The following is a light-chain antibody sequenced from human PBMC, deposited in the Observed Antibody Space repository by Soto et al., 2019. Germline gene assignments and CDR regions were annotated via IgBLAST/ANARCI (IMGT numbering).Light chain of an antibody. V-gene: IGKV1-27*01. CDR2: SAS. Sequence: DIQMTQSPPSLSASVVDRVTITCRASQGIGDSLAWYQQKPGTVPKLLIYSASTLQSGVPSRFSGSGSGTAFTLTISSLQPEDVAAYYCQKYNTVPATFGQGTRLEIK. J-gene: IGKJ5*01. CDR1: QGIGDS. CDR3: QKYNTVPAT.